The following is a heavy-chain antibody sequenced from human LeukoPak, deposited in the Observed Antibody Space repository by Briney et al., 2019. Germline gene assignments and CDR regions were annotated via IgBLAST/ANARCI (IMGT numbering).Heavy chain of an antibody. Sequence: SETLSLTCTVSAGSLTSSSHHWGWIRQPPGKGLEWIGAIYYGRTAYYNPSLNSRVTISVATSTNQSSLQLNSVTAADTAVYYCVRHDGRGGNTMGALDSWGQGSLVTVSS. CDR1: AGSLTSSSHH. D-gene: IGHD3-3*01. CDR2: IYYGRTA. CDR3: VRHDGRGGNTMGALDS. J-gene: IGHJ4*02. V-gene: IGHV4-39*01.